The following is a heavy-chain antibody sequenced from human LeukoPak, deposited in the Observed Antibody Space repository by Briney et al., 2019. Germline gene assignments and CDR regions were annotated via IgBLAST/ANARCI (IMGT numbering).Heavy chain of an antibody. V-gene: IGHV4-59*08. CDR1: GDSITSYY. CDR3: ATQRPDDFWSGYSD. Sequence: PSETLSLTCTVSGDSITSYYWTWIRQPPGKGLEWIGYIYYTGDTNYSPSLKSRVTISLDTSRNQFSLKLSSVTAADTAVYYCATQRPDDFWSGYSDWGQGTLVTVSS. CDR2: IYYTGDT. D-gene: IGHD3-3*01. J-gene: IGHJ4*02.